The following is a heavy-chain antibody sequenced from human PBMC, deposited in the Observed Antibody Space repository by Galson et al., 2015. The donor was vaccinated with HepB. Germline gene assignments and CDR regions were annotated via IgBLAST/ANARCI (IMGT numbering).Heavy chain of an antibody. CDR2: INPNSGGT. CDR1: GYTFTGYY. V-gene: IGHV1-2*02. D-gene: IGHD4-11*01. CDR3: ARGPPPYSITPLDY. J-gene: IGHJ4*02. Sequence: SVKVSCKASGYTFTGYYMHWVRQAPGQGLEWMGWINPNSGGTNYAQKFQGRVTMTRDTSISTAYMELSRLRPDDTAVYYCARGPPPYSITPLDYWGQGTLVTVSS.